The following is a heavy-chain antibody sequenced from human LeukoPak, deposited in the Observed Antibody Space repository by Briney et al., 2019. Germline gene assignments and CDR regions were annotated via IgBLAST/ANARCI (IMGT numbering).Heavy chain of an antibody. CDR2: ISGSGGST. V-gene: IGHV3-23*01. Sequence: PGGSLRLSCAASGFTFSSYAMSWVRQAPGKGPEWVSAISGSGGSTYYADSVKGRFTISGDNSKNTLYLQMNSLRAEDTAVYYCAKPRPDSNHFDYWGQGSLVTVSS. CDR3: AKPRPDSNHFDY. CDR1: GFTFSSYA. D-gene: IGHD6-13*01. J-gene: IGHJ4*02.